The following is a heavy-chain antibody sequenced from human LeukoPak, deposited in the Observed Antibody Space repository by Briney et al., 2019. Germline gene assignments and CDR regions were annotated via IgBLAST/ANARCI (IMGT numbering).Heavy chain of an antibody. CDR1: GGTFSSYA. Sequence: GASVKVSCKASGGTFSSYAISWVRQAPGQGLEWMGGIIPIFGTANYAQKFQGRVTITADKSTSTAYMELSSLRSEDTAVYYCAGGDYYGSGSYFLRDYYYYMDVWGKGTTVTVSS. J-gene: IGHJ6*03. V-gene: IGHV1-69*06. CDR2: IIPIFGTA. D-gene: IGHD3-10*01. CDR3: AGGDYYGSGSYFLRDYYYYMDV.